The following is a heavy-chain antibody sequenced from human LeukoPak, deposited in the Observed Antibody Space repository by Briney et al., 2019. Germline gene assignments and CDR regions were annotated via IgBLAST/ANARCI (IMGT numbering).Heavy chain of an antibody. CDR3: ARPGQLGEYTPYYFDF. V-gene: IGHV5-51*01. J-gene: IGHJ4*02. CDR2: IYPADSDT. CDR1: GYSFATYW. Sequence: GESLKISCKGSGYSFATYWIGWVRQMPGKGLEYMGIIYPADSDTRYSPSFQGQATISADKSISTAYLQWSSLKASDTAMYYCARPGQLGEYTPYYFDFWGQGTLVTVSS. D-gene: IGHD3-16*01.